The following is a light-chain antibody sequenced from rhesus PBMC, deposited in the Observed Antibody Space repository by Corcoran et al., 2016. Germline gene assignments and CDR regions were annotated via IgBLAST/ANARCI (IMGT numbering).Light chain of an antibody. Sequence: DIQMTQSPSSLFASVGDTVTITCRASQSISSWLACYQQKPGKAPKLLIYKASSFQSGVPSRFSGSGSGTVFTLTISSLQSEDFATYYCQQYSSSPLTFGGGTKVELK. V-gene: IGKV1-22*01. CDR1: QSISSW. CDR2: KAS. CDR3: QQYSSSPLT. J-gene: IGKJ4*01.